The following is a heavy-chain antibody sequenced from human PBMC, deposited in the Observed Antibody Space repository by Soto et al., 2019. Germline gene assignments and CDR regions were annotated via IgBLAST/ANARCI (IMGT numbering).Heavy chain of an antibody. CDR2: IPNTENKK. CDR1: GFTFSSYG. V-gene: IGHV3-30-3*01. Sequence: DLEESGGGVVQPGTSLRLSCVASGFTFSSYGMHWVRQAPGKGLEWVAVIPNTENKKYYADSVKGRFTISRGNSQNTLFLQMDSLMSEDTAMYYCARTAGGRVRGALDIWGQGTMVTVS. D-gene: IGHD6-13*01. J-gene: IGHJ3*02. CDR3: ARTAGGRVRGALDI.